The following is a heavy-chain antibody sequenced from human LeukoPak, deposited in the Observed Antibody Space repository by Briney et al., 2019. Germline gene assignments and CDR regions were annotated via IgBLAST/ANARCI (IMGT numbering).Heavy chain of an antibody. CDR2: IDEDGKTI. CDR3: VSDLCGGDDQ. CDR1: GFIFSTYA. Sequence: PGGSLRLSCATSGFIFSTYALSWVRQAPGKGLVWVSRIDEDGKTIDYADSVKGRFTISRDNAKDTLYLQMSSLRDEDTAVYYCVSDLCGGDDQWGRGTLVTVSS. D-gene: IGHD3-3*01. J-gene: IGHJ5*02. V-gene: IGHV3-74*01.